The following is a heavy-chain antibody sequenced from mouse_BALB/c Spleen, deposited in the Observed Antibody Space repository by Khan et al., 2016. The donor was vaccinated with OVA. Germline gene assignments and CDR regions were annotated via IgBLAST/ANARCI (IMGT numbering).Heavy chain of an antibody. CDR1: GFSLTNYG. CDR3: ARQPYYHYNIMDY. Sequence: VQLAESGPGLVAPSQSLSITCTISGFSLTNYGVHWVRQPPGKGLEWLVVIWNDGNTAYNSALKSRLTISKDNSKSQVFLKMNSLQTDDTAMYFCARQPYYHYNIMDYWGQGTSVTVSS. J-gene: IGHJ4*01. V-gene: IGHV2-6-1*01. CDR2: IWNDGNT. D-gene: IGHD2-10*01.